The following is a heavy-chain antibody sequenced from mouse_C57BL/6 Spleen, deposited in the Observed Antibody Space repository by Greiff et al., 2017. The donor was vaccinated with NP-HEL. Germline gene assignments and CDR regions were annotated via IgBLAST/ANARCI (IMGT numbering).Heavy chain of an antibody. CDR3: ASRGGSNYEDYAMDY. D-gene: IGHD2-5*01. CDR1: GYAFSSSW. CDR2: IYPGDGDT. V-gene: IGHV1-82*01. J-gene: IGHJ4*01. Sequence: QVQLKQSGPELVKPGASVKISCKASGYAFSSSWMNWVKQRPGKGLEWIGRIYPGDGDTNYNGKFKGKATLTADKSSSTAYMQLSSLTSEDSAVYFCASRGGSNYEDYAMDYWGQGTSVTVSS.